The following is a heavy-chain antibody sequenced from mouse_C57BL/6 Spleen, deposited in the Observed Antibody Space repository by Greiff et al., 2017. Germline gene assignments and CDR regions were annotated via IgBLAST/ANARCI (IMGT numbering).Heavy chain of an antibody. V-gene: IGHV2-6*01. J-gene: IGHJ3*01. CDR3: ARRYRNYEGFAY. CDR1: GFSLTSSG. Sequence: QVQLKQSGPGLVAPSQSLSISCTVSGFSLTSSGVDWVRQSPGKGLEWLGVIWGVGSTNYNSALKSRLSISKDNSKSQVFLKMNSLQTDDTAMYCCARRYRNYEGFAYWGQGTLVTVSA. D-gene: IGHD2-5*01. CDR2: IWGVGST.